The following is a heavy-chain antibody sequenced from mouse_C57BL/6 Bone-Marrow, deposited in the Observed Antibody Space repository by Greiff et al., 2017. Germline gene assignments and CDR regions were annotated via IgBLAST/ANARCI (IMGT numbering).Heavy chain of an antibody. D-gene: IGHD2-4*01. V-gene: IGHV1-7*01. CDR2: INPSSGYT. CDR1: GYTFTSYW. Sequence: VQLQQSGAELAKPGASVKLSCKASGYTFTSYWMHWVKQRPGQGLEWIGYINPSSGYTKYNQKFKDKATLTADKSSSTAYMQLSSLTYEGSAVYYCASYDYDLAWFAYWGQGTLVTVSA. CDR3: ASYDYDLAWFAY. J-gene: IGHJ3*01.